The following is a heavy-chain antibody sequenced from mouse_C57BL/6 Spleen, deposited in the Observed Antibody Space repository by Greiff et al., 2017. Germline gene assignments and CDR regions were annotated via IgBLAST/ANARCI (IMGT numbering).Heavy chain of an antibody. J-gene: IGHJ2*01. CDR1: GFTIKDYY. CDR3: TTSYYYNNFDY. D-gene: IGHD1-1*01. CDR2: IDPEDGDT. Sequence: VQLQQSGAELVMPGASVKLSCTASGFTIKDYYMHWVKQRPEQGLEWIGRIDPEDGDTESAPKFPGKATMTADTSSNTAYLQLSILTSEDTAVYYCTTSYYYNNFDYWGQGTTLTVSS. V-gene: IGHV14-1*01.